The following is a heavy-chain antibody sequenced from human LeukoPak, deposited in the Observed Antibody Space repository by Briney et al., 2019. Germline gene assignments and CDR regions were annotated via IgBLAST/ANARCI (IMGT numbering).Heavy chain of an antibody. CDR2: INPSGGST. D-gene: IGHD2-2*01. CDR3: AIPDYCSSTSCSENWFDP. Sequence: ASVKVSCKASGYTFTSSYMHWVRQAPGQGLEWMGIINPSGGSTSYAQKFQGRVTMTRDTSTSTVYMELSSLRSEDTAVYYCAIPDYCSSTSCSENWFDPWGQGTLVAVSS. J-gene: IGHJ5*02. V-gene: IGHV1-46*01. CDR1: GYTFTSSY.